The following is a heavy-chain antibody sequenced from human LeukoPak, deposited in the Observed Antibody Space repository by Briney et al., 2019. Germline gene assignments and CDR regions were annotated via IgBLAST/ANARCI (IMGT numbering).Heavy chain of an antibody. J-gene: IGHJ4*02. D-gene: IGHD5-18*01. CDR3: AKGRDTAMVPVDY. V-gene: IGHV3-30*02. CDR1: GFTFDSYG. CDR2: IRYDGSNK. Sequence: GGSLRLSCAVSGFTFDSYGMHWVRQAPGKGLEWVAFIRYDGSNKYYADSVKGRFTISRDNSKNTLYLQMNSLRAEDTAVYYCAKGRDTAMVPVDYWGQGTLVTVSS.